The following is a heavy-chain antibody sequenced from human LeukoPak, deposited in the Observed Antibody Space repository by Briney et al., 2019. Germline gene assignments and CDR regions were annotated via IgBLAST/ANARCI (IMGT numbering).Heavy chain of an antibody. J-gene: IGHJ5*02. V-gene: IGHV4-59*01. Sequence: KSSETLSLTCTVSGGSISNYYWYWMRQPPGKGLEWVGYTFYSGNAKYNPSLKSRVTISVDTSKNQFSLKLNSVTAADTAVYYCAKGGPEASAGLSWFDPWGQGTLVTVSS. CDR2: TFYSGNA. CDR3: AKGGPEASAGLSWFDP. CDR1: GGSISNYY. D-gene: IGHD1-14*01.